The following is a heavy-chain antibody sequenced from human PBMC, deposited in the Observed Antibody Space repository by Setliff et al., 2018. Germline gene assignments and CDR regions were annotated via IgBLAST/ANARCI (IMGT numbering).Heavy chain of an antibody. CDR3: ARAGLAAAGRKGVFDH. V-gene: IGHV1-46*01. CDR1: GYSFTSHY. Sequence: ASVKVSCKTSGYSFTSHYMHWVRQAPGQGLGWMGIVNPGGLTSSSTQKFEGRVTMTRDTSTSTVYMELNSLTSGDTAVYYCARAGLAAAGRKGVFDHWGQGTLGTVS. D-gene: IGHD6-25*01. J-gene: IGHJ4*02. CDR2: VNPGGLTS.